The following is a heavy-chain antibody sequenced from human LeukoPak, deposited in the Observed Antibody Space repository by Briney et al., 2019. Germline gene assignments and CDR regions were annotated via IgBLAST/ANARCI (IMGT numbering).Heavy chain of an antibody. CDR1: GGSISSSSYY. D-gene: IGHD3-10*01. CDR3: ARHRILLWFGGRYYMDV. J-gene: IGHJ6*03. V-gene: IGHV4-39*01. CDR2: IYYSGST. Sequence: SETLSLTCTVSGGSISSSSYYWGWIRQPPGKGLEWIGSIYYSGSTYYNPSLKSRVTISVDTSKNQFSLKLSSVTAADTAVYYRARHRILLWFGGRYYMDVWGKGTTVTVSS.